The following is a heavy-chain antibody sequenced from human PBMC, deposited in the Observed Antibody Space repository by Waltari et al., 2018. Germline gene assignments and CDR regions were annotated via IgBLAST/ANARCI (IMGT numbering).Heavy chain of an antibody. V-gene: IGHV4-61*01. CDR2: IYYSGRR. J-gene: IGHJ4*02. CDR3: ARGAGAVAGHTYFDY. D-gene: IGHD6-19*01. CDR1: GGSVNSASYY. Sequence: QVQLQESGPGLVKPSETLSLTCTVSGGSVNSASYYWTWIRQPPGKGLEWIAYIYYSGRRNYNPFRKGRVTISVDTAKIQCALNLYYVTAADTAVYYGARGAGAVAGHTYFDYWGQGTLVTVSS.